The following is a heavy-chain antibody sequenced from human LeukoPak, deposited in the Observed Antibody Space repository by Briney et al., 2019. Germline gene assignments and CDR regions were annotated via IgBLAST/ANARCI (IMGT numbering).Heavy chain of an antibody. J-gene: IGHJ1*01. Sequence: ASVKVSCKASGYTFTSYGISWVRQAPGQGLEWMGWLSAYNGNTNYAQKLQGRVTMTTDTSTSTVYMELSSLRSEDTAVYYCARELSPGIAAAGTFSEYFQHWGQGTLVTVSS. CDR1: GYTFTSYG. D-gene: IGHD6-13*01. V-gene: IGHV1-18*01. CDR2: LSAYNGNT. CDR3: ARELSPGIAAAGTFSEYFQH.